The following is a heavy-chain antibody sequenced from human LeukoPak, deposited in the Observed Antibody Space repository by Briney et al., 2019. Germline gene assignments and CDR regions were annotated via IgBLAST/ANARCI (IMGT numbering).Heavy chain of an antibody. CDR1: GGSFSGYY. D-gene: IGHD3-10*01. Sequence: SETLSLTCAVYGGSFSGYYWSWIRQPPGQGLEWIGEINHSGSTNYNPSLKSRVTISVDTSKNQFSLKLSSVTAADTAVYYCARGPYYYGSGSYSGRRSSWFDPWGQGTLVTVSS. V-gene: IGHV4-34*01. J-gene: IGHJ5*02. CDR3: ARGPYYYGSGSYSGRRSSWFDP. CDR2: INHSGST.